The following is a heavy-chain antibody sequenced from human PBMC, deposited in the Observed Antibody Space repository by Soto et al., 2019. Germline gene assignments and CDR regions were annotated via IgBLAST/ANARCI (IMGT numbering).Heavy chain of an antibody. Sequence: SETLSLTCAVYGGSFSGYYWSWIRQPPGKGLEWIGEINHSGGTNYNPSLKSRVTISVDTSKNQFSLKLSSVTAADTAVYYCARAALYSSGIFDYWGQGTLVTVSS. CDR3: ARAALYSSGIFDY. J-gene: IGHJ4*02. V-gene: IGHV4-34*01. CDR1: GGSFSGYY. D-gene: IGHD6-19*01. CDR2: INHSGGT.